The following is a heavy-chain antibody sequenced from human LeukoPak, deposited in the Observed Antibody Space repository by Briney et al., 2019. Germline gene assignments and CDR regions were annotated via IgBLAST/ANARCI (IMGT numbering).Heavy chain of an antibody. D-gene: IGHD3-10*01. Sequence: PGGSLRLSCAASEFTVSSNYMSWVRQAPGKGLEWVSVIYSGGSTYYADSVRGRFTISRDSSKNTLYLQMNSLRAEDTAVYYCARDEGTRTDYYGSGTLDYWGQGTLVTVSS. CDR2: IYSGGST. CDR3: ARDEGTRTDYYGSGTLDY. J-gene: IGHJ4*02. V-gene: IGHV3-66*01. CDR1: EFTVSSNY.